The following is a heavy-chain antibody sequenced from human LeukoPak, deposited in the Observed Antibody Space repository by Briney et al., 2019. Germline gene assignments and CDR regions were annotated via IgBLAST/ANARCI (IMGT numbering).Heavy chain of an antibody. V-gene: IGHV3-23*01. CDR3: AKSLIPYYYYYGMDV. Sequence: GGSLRLSCAASGYTFSSYARSWVREAPGKGLEWVSAISGSGGSTYYADSVKGRFTISRDNSKNTLYLQMNSLRAEDTAVYYCAKSLIPYYYYYGMDVWGQGTTVTVSS. CDR2: ISGSGGST. J-gene: IGHJ6*02. CDR1: GYTFSSYA.